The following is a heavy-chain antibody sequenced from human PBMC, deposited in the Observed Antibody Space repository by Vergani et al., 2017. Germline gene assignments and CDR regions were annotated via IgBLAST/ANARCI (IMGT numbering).Heavy chain of an antibody. V-gene: IGHV3-21*01. CDR2: ISGNNDDV. J-gene: IGHJ4*02. CDR1: GFTFSHYS. CDR3: AKARKTMATILFDY. Sequence: EVQMVESGGGLVKPGGSLRLSCVASGFTFSHYSMNWVRQAPGKGLEWVSSISGNNDDVYYADSVKGRFTISRDNAKNSLYLQMNNLRVEDTAVYYCAKARKTMATILFDYWGQGTLVTVSS. D-gene: IGHD5-24*01.